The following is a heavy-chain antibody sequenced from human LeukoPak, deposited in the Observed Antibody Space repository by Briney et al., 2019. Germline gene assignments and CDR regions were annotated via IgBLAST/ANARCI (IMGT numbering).Heavy chain of an antibody. Sequence: PSQTVSLTCTVSGGSISSGGYYWSWIRQHPGKGLEWIGYIYYSGSTYYNPSLKSRVTISVDTSKNQFSLKLSSVTAADTAVYYCARGREGHYGTGSYQPYYYYYGMDVWGQGTTVTVSS. J-gene: IGHJ6*02. D-gene: IGHD3-10*01. V-gene: IGHV4-31*03. CDR2: IYYSGST. CDR3: ARGREGHYGTGSYQPYYYYYGMDV. CDR1: GGSISSGGYY.